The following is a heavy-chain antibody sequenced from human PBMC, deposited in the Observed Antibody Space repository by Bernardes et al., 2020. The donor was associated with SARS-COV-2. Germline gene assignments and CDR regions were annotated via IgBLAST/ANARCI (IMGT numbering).Heavy chain of an antibody. CDR1: GFTFSSYA. D-gene: IGHD6-19*01. V-gene: IGHV3-23*01. CDR3: AKAPLGAVGGTDFDY. CDR2: ISGSGGST. Sequence: GGSLRLSCAASGFTFSSYAMSWVRQAPGKGLEWVSAISGSGGSTYYADSVKGRFTISRDNSKNTLFLRMSSLRAEDSAVYYCAKAPLGAVGGTDFDYWGQGTLVTVSS. J-gene: IGHJ4*02.